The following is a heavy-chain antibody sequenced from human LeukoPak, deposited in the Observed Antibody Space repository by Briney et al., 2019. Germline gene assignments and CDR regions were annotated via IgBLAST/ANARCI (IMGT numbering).Heavy chain of an antibody. J-gene: IGHJ4*02. CDR2: ISSSGGST. Sequence: GGALRLSCAASGYTFSRYAMSWVGQARGKGREWVGSISSSGGSTYYADSVKGRVTISRDNSNNTLSLQMNSLRSEDTPIYYCAKPAAAASNYLDVSAYSFAFDYWGQGTLVTVSS. D-gene: IGHD2-2*01. CDR3: AKPAAAASNYLDVSAYSFAFDY. CDR1: GYTFSRYA. V-gene: IGHV3-23*01.